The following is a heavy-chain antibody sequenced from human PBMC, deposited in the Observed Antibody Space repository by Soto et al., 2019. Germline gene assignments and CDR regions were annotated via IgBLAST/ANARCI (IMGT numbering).Heavy chain of an antibody. D-gene: IGHD3-10*01. CDR1: GFTFSSYS. CDR3: ATANYYGSPGDFDY. Sequence: EVQLVESGGGLVQPGGSLRLSCAASGFTFSSYSMNWVRQAPGKGLEWVSYISSSSSTIYYADSVKGRFTISRDNAKNSLYLQMNSLIAEDTAVYYCATANYYGSPGDFDYWGQGTLVTVSS. V-gene: IGHV3-48*01. CDR2: ISSSSSTI. J-gene: IGHJ4*02.